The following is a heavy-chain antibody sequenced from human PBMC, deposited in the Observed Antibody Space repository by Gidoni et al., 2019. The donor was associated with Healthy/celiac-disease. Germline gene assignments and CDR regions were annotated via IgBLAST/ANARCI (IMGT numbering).Heavy chain of an antibody. J-gene: IGHJ4*02. CDR2: IYYSGST. V-gene: IGHV4-39*01. CDR1: GGSISSSSYY. Sequence: QLQLQESGPGLVTPSETLSLTCTVSGGSISSSSYYWGWIRQPPGKGLEWIGSIYYSGSTYYNPSLKSRVTISVDTSKNQFSLKLSSVTAADTAVYYCASAPKYGGTRYWGQGTLVTVSS. D-gene: IGHD1-26*01. CDR3: ASAPKYGGTRY.